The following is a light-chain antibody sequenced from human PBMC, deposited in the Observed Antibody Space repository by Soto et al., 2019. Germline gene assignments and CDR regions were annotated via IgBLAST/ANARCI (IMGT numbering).Light chain of an antibody. CDR3: EQYYNYPHT. CDR2: KAS. V-gene: IGKV1-5*03. Sequence: DIQMTQSPSTLSASVGDRVTITCRASQSINTWLAWYQQKPGKAPQLLIYKASNLEDGVPSRLSGSGSGTEFTITISSLQPDDVATYYCEQYYNYPHTFGGGTTVEIK. CDR1: QSINTW. J-gene: IGKJ4*01.